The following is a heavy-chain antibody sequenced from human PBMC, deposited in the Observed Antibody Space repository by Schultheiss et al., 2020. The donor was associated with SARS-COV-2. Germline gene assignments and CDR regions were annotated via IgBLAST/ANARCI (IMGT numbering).Heavy chain of an antibody. V-gene: IGHV1-18*01. CDR3: ARDLDGATVAFDI. J-gene: IGHJ3*02. Sequence: ASVKVSCKASGYTFTSYGISWVRQAPGQGLEWMGWISAYNGNTNYAQKLQGRVTMTTDTSTSTAYTELRSLRSDDTAVYYCARDLDGATVAFDIWGQGTMVTVSS. CDR2: ISAYNGNT. CDR1: GYTFTSYG. D-gene: IGHD1-26*01.